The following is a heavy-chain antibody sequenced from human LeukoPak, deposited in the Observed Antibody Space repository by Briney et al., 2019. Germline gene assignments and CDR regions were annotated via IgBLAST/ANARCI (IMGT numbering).Heavy chain of an antibody. D-gene: IGHD2-2*01. Sequence: GGSLRLSCAASGFTFSSYWTHWVRQAPGKGLVWVSRINSDGSSTSYADSVKGRFTISRDNAKNTLYLQMNSLRAEDTAVYYCAKHCSSTSCIDYWGQGTLVTVSS. J-gene: IGHJ4*02. CDR3: AKHCSSTSCIDY. CDR1: GFTFSSYW. V-gene: IGHV3-74*01. CDR2: INSDGSST.